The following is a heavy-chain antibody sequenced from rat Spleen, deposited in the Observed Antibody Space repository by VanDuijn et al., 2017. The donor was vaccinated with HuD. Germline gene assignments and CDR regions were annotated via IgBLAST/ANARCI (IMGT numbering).Heavy chain of an antibody. CDR3: ASRIYYYSGVDY. V-gene: IGHV2-13*01. D-gene: IGHD1-1*01. Sequence: QVQLKESGPGLVQPSQTLSLTCTVSVFSLSNYDVIWVRQPPGKGLEWMGVIWSSGNTDYNSALKSRLSISRDTSKSQVYLKMHSLQTEDTATYYCASRIYYYSGVDYWGQGVMVTVSS. J-gene: IGHJ2*01. CDR2: IWSSGNT. CDR1: VFSLSNYD.